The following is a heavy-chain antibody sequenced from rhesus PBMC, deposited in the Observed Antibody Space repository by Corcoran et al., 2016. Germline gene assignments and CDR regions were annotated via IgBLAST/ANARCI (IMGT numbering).Heavy chain of an antibody. CDR2: ISGSGGST. J-gene: IGHJ4*01. CDR3: ARDVSYYYDSGYSGYFDY. D-gene: IGHD3-28*01. Sequence: QLQLQESGPGLVKPSETLSLTCAVSGGSISSNYWSWIRQPPGKGLEWIGRISGSGGSTDYNPSLRSRATISTDTSKSLFSLKLSSVNAADTAVYYCARDVSYYYDSGYSGYFDYWGQGVLVTVSS. CDR1: GGSISSNY. V-gene: IGHV4-173*01.